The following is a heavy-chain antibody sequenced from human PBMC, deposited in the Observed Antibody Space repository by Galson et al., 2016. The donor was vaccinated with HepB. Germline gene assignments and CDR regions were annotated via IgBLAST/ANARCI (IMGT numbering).Heavy chain of an antibody. J-gene: IGHJ6*02. CDR1: GYTFTNRW. CDR2: IYPGDSDT. D-gene: IGHD6-19*01. CDR3: AIMGSRGWYQYYYGMDT. Sequence: QSGAEVKKPGESLKISCKAFGYTFTNRWIGWVRQMPGKGLEWMGIIYPGDSDTTYSSSFQGQVTISVDKSINTAYLQWSSLKASDTAMYYCAIMGSRGWYQYYYGMDTWGRGTTVTVSS. V-gene: IGHV5-51*01.